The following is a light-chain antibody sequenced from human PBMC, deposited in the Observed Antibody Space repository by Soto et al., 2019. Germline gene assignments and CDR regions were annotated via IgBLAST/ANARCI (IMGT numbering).Light chain of an antibody. Sequence: EIVMTQSPATLSVSPGERATLSCRASQSVSSNLAWYQQKPGQAPRLRIYGASTRATGIPARFSGSGSGTEFTLNISSLQSEDFAIYFCQQYNNWPPDRTFGQGTKVEIK. CDR1: QSVSSN. CDR3: QQYNNWPPDRT. CDR2: GAS. J-gene: IGKJ1*01. V-gene: IGKV3-15*01.